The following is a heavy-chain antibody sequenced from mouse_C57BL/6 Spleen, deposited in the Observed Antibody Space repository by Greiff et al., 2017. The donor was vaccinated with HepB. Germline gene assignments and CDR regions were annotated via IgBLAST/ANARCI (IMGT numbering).Heavy chain of an antibody. CDR3: ARSRGDGYHEGAMDY. CDR1: GYSFTGYY. CDR2: INPSTGGT. V-gene: IGHV1-42*01. D-gene: IGHD2-3*01. Sequence: EVQLQQSGPELVKPGASVKISCKASGYSFTGYYMNWVKQSPEKSLEWIGEINPSTGGTTYNQKFKAKATLTVDKSSSTAYMQLKSLTSEDSAVYYCARSRGDGYHEGAMDYWGQGTSVTVSS. J-gene: IGHJ4*01.